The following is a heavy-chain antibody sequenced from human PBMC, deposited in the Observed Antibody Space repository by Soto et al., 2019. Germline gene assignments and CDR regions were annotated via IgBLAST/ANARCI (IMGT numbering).Heavy chain of an antibody. J-gene: IGHJ4*02. V-gene: IGHV4-59*01. Sequence: QVQLQESGPGLVKPSETLSLTCTVSGVSISNNYWSWIRQPPGKGLERIGYIYYNGNTNYNPSLKSRVTMSVDTSRNQISLKLTTVTAADTAVYYCTRANWYSEYWGQGTLVTVSS. D-gene: IGHD7-27*01. CDR3: TRANWYSEY. CDR2: IYYNGNT. CDR1: GVSISNNY.